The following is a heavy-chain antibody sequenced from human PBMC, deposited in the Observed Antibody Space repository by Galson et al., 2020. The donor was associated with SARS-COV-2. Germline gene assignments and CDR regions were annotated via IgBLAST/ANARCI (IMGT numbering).Heavy chain of an antibody. CDR3: ARLETNGAEMWGMDV. V-gene: IGHV5-51*01. J-gene: IGHJ6*02. D-gene: IGHD2-8*01. CDR2: VYPGDSDT. Sequence: GESLKISCEASGYTFTNNWIGWVRQLPGKGLEWMWIVYPGDSDTRYSPSFHGQVSISADTSISTAYLQWSSLKASDTAMYYCARLETNGAEMWGMDVWGQGTTVIVSS. CDR1: GYTFTNNW.